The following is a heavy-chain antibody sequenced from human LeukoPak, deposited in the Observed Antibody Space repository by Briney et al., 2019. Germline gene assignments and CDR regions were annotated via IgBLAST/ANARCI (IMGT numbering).Heavy chain of an antibody. CDR3: AKGLKSCTHTICYENTCYMDV. V-gene: IGHV3-33*06. J-gene: IGHJ6*03. Sequence: LGGSLRLSCVASGFTLSTSGMHCVRPAPGKGLEWVAHMWADGMDKHYQHSVKSRFTVSRDNSKNTLFLQMTSLRAEDTAVYYCAKGLKSCTHTICYENTCYMDVWGKGTSVTVSS. CDR2: MWADGMDK. D-gene: IGHD2-2*01. CDR1: GFTLSTSG.